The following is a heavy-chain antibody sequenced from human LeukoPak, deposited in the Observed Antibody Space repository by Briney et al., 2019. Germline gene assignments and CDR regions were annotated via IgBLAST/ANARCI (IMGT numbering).Heavy chain of an antibody. V-gene: IGHV1-8*01. CDR3: ARAKRLGGNYYFDY. J-gene: IGHJ4*02. CDR1: GSTFTSYD. D-gene: IGHD3-16*01. CDR2: MNPDSGNT. Sequence: ASVKVSCKASGSTFTSYDINWVRQATGQGLEWMGWMNPDSGNTGYAQKFQGRVTMTRNTSISTAYMELSSLRSEDTAVYYCARAKRLGGNYYFDYWGLGTLVAVSS.